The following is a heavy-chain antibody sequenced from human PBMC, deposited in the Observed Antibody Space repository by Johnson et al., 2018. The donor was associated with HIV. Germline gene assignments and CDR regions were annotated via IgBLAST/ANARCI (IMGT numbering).Heavy chain of an antibody. CDR3: ARDKGRDYYDSSGYESEDAFDI. Sequence: VQLVESGGGVVQPGRSLRLSCAASGFTFSSYAMHWVRQAPGKGLEWVAVISYDGSNKYYADSVKGRFTISRDNSKNTLYLQMNSLRAEDTAVYYCARDKGRDYYDSSGYESEDAFDIWGQGTMVTVSS. J-gene: IGHJ3*02. V-gene: IGHV3-30*04. CDR1: GFTFSSYA. D-gene: IGHD3-22*01. CDR2: ISYDGSNK.